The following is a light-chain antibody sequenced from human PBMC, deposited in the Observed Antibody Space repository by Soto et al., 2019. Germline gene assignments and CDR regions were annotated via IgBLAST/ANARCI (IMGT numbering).Light chain of an antibody. Sequence: EIVLTQSPGTLSLSPGERATLSCRASQSVSSSYLAWYQHKPGQSPRLLIYGTSSRATGIPDRFSGSGSGTDFTLTISRLEPEDFAVYYCQQYGSSQTFGGGTKVDIK. CDR2: GTS. J-gene: IGKJ4*01. V-gene: IGKV3-20*01. CDR3: QQYGSSQT. CDR1: QSVSSSY.